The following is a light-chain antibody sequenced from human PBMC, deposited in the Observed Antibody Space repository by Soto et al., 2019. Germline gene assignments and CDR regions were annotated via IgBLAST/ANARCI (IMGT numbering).Light chain of an antibody. CDR2: GNN. Sequence: QSVLTQPPSVYGAPGQRVTISCTGSSSNIGAGYYVHWYQQLPGTAPKLLIFGNNNRPSGVPDRFSGSKSGTSASLAITGLQAEDEADYYCQSFDRSLSGRVFGGGTKLTVL. J-gene: IGLJ3*02. V-gene: IGLV1-40*01. CDR1: SSNIGAGYY. CDR3: QSFDRSLSGRV.